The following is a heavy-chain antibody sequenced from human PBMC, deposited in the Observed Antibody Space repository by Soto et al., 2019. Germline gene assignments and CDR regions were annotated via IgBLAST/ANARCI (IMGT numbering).Heavy chain of an antibody. J-gene: IGHJ6*02. CDR2: IYYSGST. V-gene: IGHV4-61*01. Sequence: TLSLTCTVSGGSVSSGSYYWSWIRQPPGKGLEWIGYIYYSGSTNYNPSLNSRVTISVDTSKNLFSLKLSSVTAADTAAYYCGRDNSTPGSYYYYGMDVWGQGTTVTVSS. CDR3: GRDNSTPGSYYYYGMDV. CDR1: GGSVSSGSYY. D-gene: IGHD6-13*01.